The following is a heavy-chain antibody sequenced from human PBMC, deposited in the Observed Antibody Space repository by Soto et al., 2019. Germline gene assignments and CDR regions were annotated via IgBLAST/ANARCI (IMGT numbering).Heavy chain of an antibody. Sequence: GGSLRLSCAASGFTFTRHHIHWVRQAPGKGLEWVAIISPDGSDKRYADSVKGRFTMSRDNFKSTLSLQMDSLRPEDTAVYYCARDYHGAYTTDDWGQGTLVTVSS. CDR1: GFTFTRHH. J-gene: IGHJ4*02. V-gene: IGHV3-30-3*01. CDR2: ISPDGSDK. CDR3: ARDYHGAYTTDD. D-gene: IGHD2-2*02.